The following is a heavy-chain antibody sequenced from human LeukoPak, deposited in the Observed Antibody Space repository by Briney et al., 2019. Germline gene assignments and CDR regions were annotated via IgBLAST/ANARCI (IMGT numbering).Heavy chain of an antibody. CDR3: ARIDFHNYYYYYMDV. D-gene: IGHD3-3*01. V-gene: IGHV4-61*02. CDR1: GGSISSGSYY. CDR2: IYTSGST. Sequence: SETLSLTCTVSGGSISSGSYYWSWIRQPAGKGLEWIGRIYTSGSTNYNPSLKSRVTISVDTSKNQFSLKLSSVTAADTAVYYCARIDFHNYYYYYMDVWGEGTTVTVSS. J-gene: IGHJ6*03.